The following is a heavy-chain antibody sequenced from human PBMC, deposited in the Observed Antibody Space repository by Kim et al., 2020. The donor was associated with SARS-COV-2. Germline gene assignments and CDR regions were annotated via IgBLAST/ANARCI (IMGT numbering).Heavy chain of an antibody. J-gene: IGHJ6*02. V-gene: IGHV4-39*01. Sequence: YYRGGTYYNPSLKSRVTISADTSKNQFSLNLTSVSATDTAVYYCAKGLSVSGQGTTVTVSS. CDR2: YYRGGT. CDR3: AKGLSV.